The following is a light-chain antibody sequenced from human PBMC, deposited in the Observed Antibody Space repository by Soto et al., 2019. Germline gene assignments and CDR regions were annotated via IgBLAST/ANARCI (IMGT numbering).Light chain of an antibody. V-gene: IGKV1-39*01. Sequence: DIQMTQSPSSLPASVGDRVTITCRASQSITNSLNWYQHKPGKAPTLVVYAASSLQSGVPSRFSGSGSGTDFTLTISSLQPEDFATYFCQQGHSMPFTFGPGTKVDIK. CDR1: QSITNS. J-gene: IGKJ3*01. CDR2: AAS. CDR3: QQGHSMPFT.